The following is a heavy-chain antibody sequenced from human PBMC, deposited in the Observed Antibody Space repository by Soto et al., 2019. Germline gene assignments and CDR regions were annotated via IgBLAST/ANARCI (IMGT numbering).Heavy chain of an antibody. Sequence: EVQLVESGGGLVQPGGSLRLSCEASGFTFSTFWMHWVRQAPGKGLVWVSRINSDGSSTNYADSVKGRVTISRDNAKNMLYLQMNSVRAADTAVYSCARDVEYWGQGTLVAVSS. CDR1: GFTFSTFW. CDR3: ARDVEY. CDR2: INSDGSST. V-gene: IGHV3-74*01. J-gene: IGHJ4*02.